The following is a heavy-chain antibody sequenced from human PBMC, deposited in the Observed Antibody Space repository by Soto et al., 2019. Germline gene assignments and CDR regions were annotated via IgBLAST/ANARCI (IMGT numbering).Heavy chain of an antibody. Sequence: EVQLVESGGGLVQPGGSLRLSCAASGFTVSSNYMTWVRQAPGKGLEWVSFIYSGGRTYYADSVTGRFTISRDNSKNTLYLQMNSLRAEDAAVYYCAKDSSGYGIDYWGQGNQVIVSS. CDR1: GFTVSSNY. J-gene: IGHJ4*02. D-gene: IGHD5-12*01. CDR2: IYSGGRT. CDR3: AKDSSGYGIDY. V-gene: IGHV3-66*01.